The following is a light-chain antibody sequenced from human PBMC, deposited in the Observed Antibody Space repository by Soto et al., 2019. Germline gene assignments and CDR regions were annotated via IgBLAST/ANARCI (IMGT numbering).Light chain of an antibody. CDR2: GTS. J-gene: IGKJ2*01. CDR1: QSVSSSN. CDR3: QQYATPLPYT. Sequence: EIVLTQSPVTLSLSPGERATLSCRASQSVSSSNLAWYQQKTGQAPRLLIYGTSSRATGIPDRFSGSGSGTDFTLSISRLEPDDFAVYSCQQYATPLPYTLGQGTKLKSK. V-gene: IGKV3-20*01.